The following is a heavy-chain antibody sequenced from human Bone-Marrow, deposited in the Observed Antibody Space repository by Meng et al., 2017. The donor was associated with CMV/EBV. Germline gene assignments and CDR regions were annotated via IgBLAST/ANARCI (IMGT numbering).Heavy chain of an antibody. CDR1: GGSFSGYY. Sequence: SETLSLTCAVYGGSFSGYYWSWIRQPPGKGLEWIGEINHSGSTNYNPSLKSRVTISVDTSKNQFSPKLSSVTAADTAVYYCAREKGNYGGAYNWFDPWGQGTLVTVSS. V-gene: IGHV4-34*01. J-gene: IGHJ5*02. D-gene: IGHD4-23*01. CDR3: AREKGNYGGAYNWFDP. CDR2: INHSGST.